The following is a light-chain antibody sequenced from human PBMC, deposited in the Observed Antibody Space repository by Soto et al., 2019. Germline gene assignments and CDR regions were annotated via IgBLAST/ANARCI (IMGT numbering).Light chain of an antibody. J-gene: IGKJ4*01. V-gene: IGKV1-27*01. Sequence: DVQMTQSTSSLSAFVGDRVTITCRASQGIAPYLAWFQQKPGKVPKLLIYATSTLQSGVPSRFSGSGSGTDFTLTVTSLQPEDVGTYYCKKYNSAPLIFGVGTKVEIK. CDR3: KKYNSAPLI. CDR1: QGIAPY. CDR2: ATS.